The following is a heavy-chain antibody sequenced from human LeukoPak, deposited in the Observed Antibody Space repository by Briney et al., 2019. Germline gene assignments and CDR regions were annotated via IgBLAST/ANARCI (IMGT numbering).Heavy chain of an antibody. CDR1: GFTFSSYA. D-gene: IGHD3-10*01. CDR3: AKDGADYYGSGSNDAFDI. Sequence: GGSLRLSCAASGFTFSSYAMSWVRQAPGKGLEWVSAISGSGGGTYYADSVKGRFTISRDNSKNTLYLQMNSLRAEDTAVYYCAKDGADYYGSGSNDAFDIWGQGTMVTVSS. J-gene: IGHJ3*02. CDR2: ISGSGGGT. V-gene: IGHV3-23*01.